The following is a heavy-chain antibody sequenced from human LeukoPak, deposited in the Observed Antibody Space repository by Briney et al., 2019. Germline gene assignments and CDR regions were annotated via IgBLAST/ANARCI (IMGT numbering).Heavy chain of an antibody. CDR1: GFTFSSYE. D-gene: IGHD3-22*01. V-gene: IGHV3-48*03. CDR3: AREPGNYDSSGYYPAHFDY. Sequence: GGSLRLSCAASGFTFSSYEMNWVRQAPGKGLEWVSYISNYGSTTHYADSVKGRFTISRDNAKNSLYLEMKSLRAEDTAVYYCAREPGNYDSSGYYPAHFDYWGQGILVTVSS. CDR2: ISNYGSTT. J-gene: IGHJ4*02.